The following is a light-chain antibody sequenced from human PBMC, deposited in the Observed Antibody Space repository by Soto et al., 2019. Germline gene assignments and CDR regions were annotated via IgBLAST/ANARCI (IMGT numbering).Light chain of an antibody. CDR3: QQYNSYSQRT. CDR1: QSSSSW. V-gene: IGKV1-5*03. J-gene: IGKJ1*01. Sequence: DIQMTQSPSTLSASVGDRVTITCRSSQSSSSWLAWYHQKPGKAPKLLIYKASSLESGVPSRFSGSGSGTEFTLTISSLQPDDFATYYCQQYNSYSQRTFGQGTKVEIK. CDR2: KAS.